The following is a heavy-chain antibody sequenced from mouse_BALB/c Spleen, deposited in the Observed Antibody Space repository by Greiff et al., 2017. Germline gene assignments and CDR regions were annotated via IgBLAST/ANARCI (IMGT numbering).Heavy chain of an antibody. CDR1: GYTFTDYN. CDR2: INPNNGGT. CDR3: ARSGGSSSFAY. Sequence: DVKLVESGPELVKPGASVKIPCKASGYTFTDYNMDWVKQSHGKSLEWIGDINPNNGGTIYNQKFKGKATLTVDKSSSTAYMELRSLTSEDTAVYYCARSGGSSSFAYWGQGTLVTVSA. V-gene: IGHV1-18*01. J-gene: IGHJ3*01. D-gene: IGHD1-1*01.